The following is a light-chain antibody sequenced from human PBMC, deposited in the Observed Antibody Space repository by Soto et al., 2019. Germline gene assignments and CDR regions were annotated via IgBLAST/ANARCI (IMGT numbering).Light chain of an antibody. V-gene: IGKV1-39*01. CDR1: QSIRRL. CDR3: QQSYNLPLT. CDR2: AAS. Sequence: DIQMTQSPSSLSASVGDRVTITCRSSQSIRRLLNWYQQKPGSVPKLLIHAASNLQSGVPSRFSGSGSDTDFTLTISNLQPEDLATYFCQQSYNLPLTFGGGTKVEIK. J-gene: IGKJ4*01.